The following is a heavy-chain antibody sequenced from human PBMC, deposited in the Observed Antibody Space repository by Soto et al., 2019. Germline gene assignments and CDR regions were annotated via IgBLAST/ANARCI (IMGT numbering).Heavy chain of an antibody. V-gene: IGHV1-18*01. J-gene: IGHJ6*02. CDR1: FNSITETG. D-gene: IGHD3-3*01. CDR3: ARDPLPYFFLWSCLYYYYGLYF. CDR2: ISAYNGNT. Sequence: ASGKPTCEAPFNSITETGNSWGLQAPGQGQEWMGWISAYNGNTNYAQKLQGRVTMTTDTSTSTAYMELRSLRSDDTAVYYCARDPLPYFFLWSCLYYYYGLYFWGQGTSVT.